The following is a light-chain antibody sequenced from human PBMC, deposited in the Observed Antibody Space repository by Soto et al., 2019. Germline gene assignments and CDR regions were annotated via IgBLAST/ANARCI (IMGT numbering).Light chain of an antibody. CDR3: KSYAGSNTYV. CDR1: SGDVGGYNY. J-gene: IGLJ1*01. V-gene: IGLV2-8*01. Sequence: QSVLTQPPSASGSAGQSVTISCTGTSGDVGGYNYVSWYQQHPGKAPKLMIYEVSKRPSGVPDRFSGSKSGNTASLTVSGLQAADEADYFCKSYAGSNTYVFGSGTKVTVL. CDR2: EVS.